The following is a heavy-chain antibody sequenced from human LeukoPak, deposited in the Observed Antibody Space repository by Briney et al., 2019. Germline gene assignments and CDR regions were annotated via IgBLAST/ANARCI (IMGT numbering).Heavy chain of an antibody. D-gene: IGHD3-22*01. Sequence: SETLSLTCTVSGGSISSVNYYWGWIRQPPGKGLEWIGSIYYSGTTYYNPSLKSRVTISVDTSKNQFSLKLSSVTAADTAVYFCARGSYYSDSSGYSTYHYYYMDVWGKGTTVTVSS. J-gene: IGHJ6*03. CDR2: IYYSGTT. CDR3: ARGSYYSDSSGYSTYHYYYMDV. V-gene: IGHV4-39*07. CDR1: GGSISSVNYY.